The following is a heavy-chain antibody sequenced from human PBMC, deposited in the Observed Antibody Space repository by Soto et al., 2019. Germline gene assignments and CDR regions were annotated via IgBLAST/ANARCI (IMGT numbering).Heavy chain of an antibody. J-gene: IGHJ4*02. Sequence: PSETLSLTCTVSGGSISSGDYYWSWIRQPPGKGLEWIGYIYYSGSTYYNPSLKSRVTISVDTSKNQFSLKLSSVTAADTAVYYCASELPQKNAFDYWGQGTLVTVSS. CDR3: ASELPQKNAFDY. CDR2: IYYSGST. D-gene: IGHD1-26*01. V-gene: IGHV4-30-4*01. CDR1: GGSISSGDYY.